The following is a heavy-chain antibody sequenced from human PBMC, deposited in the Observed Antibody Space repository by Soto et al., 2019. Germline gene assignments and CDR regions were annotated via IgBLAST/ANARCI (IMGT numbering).Heavy chain of an antibody. CDR3: ARDLSYSSSSGESVDY. V-gene: IGHV1-24*01. Sequence: ASVKVSCKVSGYTLTELSMHWVRQAPGKGLEWMGGFDPEDGETIYAQKFQGRVTMTEDTSTDTAYMELSSLRSEDTAVYYCARDLSYSSSSGESVDYWGQGTLVTVSS. J-gene: IGHJ4*02. CDR1: GYTLTELS. D-gene: IGHD6-6*01. CDR2: FDPEDGET.